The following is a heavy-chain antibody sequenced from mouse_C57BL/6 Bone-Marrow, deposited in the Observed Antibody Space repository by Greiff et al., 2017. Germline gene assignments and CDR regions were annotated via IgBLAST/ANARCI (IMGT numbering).Heavy chain of an antibody. Sequence: VKLVESGAELVRPGASVTLSCKASGYTFTDYEMHWVKQTPVHGLEWIGAIDPEAGGTAYNQKFKGKAILTADKSSSTAYMELRSLTSDDSAVYYCSRAMDYWGQGTSVTVSS. CDR1: GYTFTDYE. J-gene: IGHJ4*01. V-gene: IGHV1-15*01. CDR2: IDPEAGGT. CDR3: SRAMDY.